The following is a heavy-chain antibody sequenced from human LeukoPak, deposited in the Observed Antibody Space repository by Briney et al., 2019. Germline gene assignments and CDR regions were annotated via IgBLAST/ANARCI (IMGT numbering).Heavy chain of an antibody. CDR3: ARDPNPSATVDPFDY. CDR1: GYTFTSYG. V-gene: IGHV1-18*01. D-gene: IGHD4-23*01. Sequence: ASVKVSCKASGYTFTSYGISWVRQAPGQGLEWMGWISAYNGNTNYAQKLQGRVTMTTDTSTSTAYMELRSLRSDDTAVYYCARDPNPSATVDPFDYWGQGTLVTVSS. CDR2: ISAYNGNT. J-gene: IGHJ4*02.